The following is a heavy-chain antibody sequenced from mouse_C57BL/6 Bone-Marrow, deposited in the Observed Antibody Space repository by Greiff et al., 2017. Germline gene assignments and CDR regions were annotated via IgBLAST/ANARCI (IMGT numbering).Heavy chain of an antibody. V-gene: IGHV5-15*01. D-gene: IGHD1-1*01. Sequence: EVQLVESGGGLVQPGGSLKLSCAASGFTFSDYGMAWVRQAPRKGLEWVAVISNLEYSIYDADTVTGRFTITRENAKNTLYLEMNSLRSEDTAMYDCTRQITTVVGDYYFDYWGQGTTLTVSS. CDR2: ISNLEYSI. CDR3: TRQITTVVGDYYFDY. CDR1: GFTFSDYG. J-gene: IGHJ2*01.